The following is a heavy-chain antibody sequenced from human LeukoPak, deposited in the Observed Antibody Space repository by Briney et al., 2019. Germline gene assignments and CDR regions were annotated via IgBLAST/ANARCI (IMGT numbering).Heavy chain of an antibody. CDR2: IFGSGGSP. V-gene: IGHV3-23*01. J-gene: IGHJ4*02. Sequence: PGGSLRLSCEASGFTFGSHAMYWVRQATGKGLEWVAGIFGSGGSPHYADSVKGRFTISRDNYKNTLFLQMNSLRAEDTAVFYCAKRSGYTTGWFFDFWGQGTLVTVSS. CDR1: GFTFGSHA. CDR3: AKRSGYTTGWFFDF. D-gene: IGHD6-19*01.